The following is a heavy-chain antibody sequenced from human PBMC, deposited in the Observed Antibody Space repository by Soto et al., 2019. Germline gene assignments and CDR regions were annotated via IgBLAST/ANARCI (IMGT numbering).Heavy chain of an antibody. D-gene: IGHD3-22*01. CDR1: GFTFSSYA. Sequence: GSLRLSCAASGFTFSSYAMSWVRQAPGKGLEWVSAISAGAVATNYADSVKGRFTISRDNSKNTLYLQMNSLRAEDTAVYYCAKGRESSGSYRPFDYWGQGALVTVSS. J-gene: IGHJ4*02. CDR2: ISAGAVAT. CDR3: AKGRESSGSYRPFDY. V-gene: IGHV3-23*01.